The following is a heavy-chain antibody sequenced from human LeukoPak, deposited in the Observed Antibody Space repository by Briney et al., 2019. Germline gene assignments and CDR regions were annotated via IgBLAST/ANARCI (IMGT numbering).Heavy chain of an antibody. J-gene: IGHJ5*02. CDR1: GYSFTSYY. CDR3: ARGPPGRVYDSTKRGLFDP. D-gene: IGHD3-22*01. V-gene: IGHV1-46*01. CDR2: INPSGGST. Sequence: ASVKVSCTASGYSFTSYYIHWVRQAPGQGLEWMGIINPSGGSTNYAQKFQGRVTMTRDTSTSTVYMELSSLRPEDTAVFYCARGPPGRVYDSTKRGLFDPWGQGTLVTVSS.